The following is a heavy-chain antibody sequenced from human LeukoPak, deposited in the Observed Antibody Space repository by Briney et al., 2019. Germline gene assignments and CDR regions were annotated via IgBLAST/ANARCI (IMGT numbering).Heavy chain of an antibody. CDR1: GYSFTGYW. V-gene: IGHV5-51*01. CDR3: ARLIYYDSSGYYPPGSIDY. CDR2: IYPGDSDT. D-gene: IGHD3-22*01. J-gene: IGHJ4*02. Sequence: GESLKISCKGSGYSFTGYWIGWVRQMPGKGLEWMGIIYPGDSDTRYSPSFQGQVTISADKSISTAYLQWSSLKASDTAMYYCARLIYYDSSGYYPPGSIDYWGQGTLVTVSS.